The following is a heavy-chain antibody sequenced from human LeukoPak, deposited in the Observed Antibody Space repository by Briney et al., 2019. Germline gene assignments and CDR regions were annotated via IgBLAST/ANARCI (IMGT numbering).Heavy chain of an antibody. CDR2: IYYSGST. Sequence: ASETLSLTCTVSGGSISSSSYYWGWIRQPPGKGLEWIGSIYYSGSTYYNPSLKSRVTISVDTSKNQFSLKLSSVTAADTAVYYCAGNDYDSSGYFNYWGQGTLVTVSP. CDR3: AGNDYDSSGYFNY. D-gene: IGHD3-22*01. V-gene: IGHV4-39*01. CDR1: GGSISSSSYY. J-gene: IGHJ4*02.